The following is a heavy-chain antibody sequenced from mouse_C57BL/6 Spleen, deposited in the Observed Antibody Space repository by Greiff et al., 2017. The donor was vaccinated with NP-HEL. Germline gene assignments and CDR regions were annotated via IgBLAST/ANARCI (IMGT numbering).Heavy chain of an antibody. D-gene: IGHD2-4*01. J-gene: IGHJ2*01. V-gene: IGHV1-80*01. CDR1: GYAFSSYW. Sequence: QVQLKESGAELVKPGASVKISCKASGYAFSSYWMNWVKQRPGKGLEWIGQIYPGDGDTNYNGKFKGKATLTADKSSSTAYMQLSSLTSEDSAVYFCARGYDYDGGYFDYWGQGTTLTVSS. CDR2: IYPGDGDT. CDR3: ARGYDYDGGYFDY.